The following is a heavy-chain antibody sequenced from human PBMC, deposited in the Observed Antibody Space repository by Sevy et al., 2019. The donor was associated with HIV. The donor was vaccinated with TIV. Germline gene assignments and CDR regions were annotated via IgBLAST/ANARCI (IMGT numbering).Heavy chain of an antibody. CDR3: ARHGAWRFYFDF. V-gene: IGHV4-39*01. CDR2: IYYNADT. D-gene: IGHD3-16*01. Sequence: SETLSLTCAVSGGSISSSDYFWGWIRQPPGKGLELIGTIYYNADTYHNPSLTSRVTISVDTSKNQFSLRMTSVTALDTAVYYCARHGAWRFYFDFWGRGALVTVSS. CDR1: GGSISSSDYF. J-gene: IGHJ4*02.